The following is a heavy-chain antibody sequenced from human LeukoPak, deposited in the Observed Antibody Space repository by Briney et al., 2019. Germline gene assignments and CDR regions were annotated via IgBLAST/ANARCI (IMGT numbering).Heavy chain of an antibody. V-gene: IGHV3-23*01. J-gene: IGHJ6*03. CDR3: ATSWEDYYYYMDV. D-gene: IGHD1-26*01. Sequence: GGSLRLSCAASGLTFSSYAMSWVRQAPGKGLEWVSSTSISGSSTYYADSVKGRFTISRDNSKNTLYLQMNSLRAEDTAVYYCATSWEDYYYYMDVWGKGTTVTVSS. CDR1: GLTFSSYA. CDR2: TSISGSST.